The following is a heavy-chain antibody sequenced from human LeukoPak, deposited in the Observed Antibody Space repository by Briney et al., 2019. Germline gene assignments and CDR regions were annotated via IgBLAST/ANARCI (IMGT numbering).Heavy chain of an antibody. Sequence: PSETLSLTCTVSGGSISNYYWSWIRQPAGKGLEWIGRIYTSGSTNYNPSLKSRVTMSVDTSKNQFSLKLSSVTAADTAVYYCARANYDFWSGYALAYWGQGTLVTVSS. CDR1: GGSISNYY. D-gene: IGHD3-3*01. CDR3: ARANYDFWSGYALAY. V-gene: IGHV4-4*07. J-gene: IGHJ4*02. CDR2: IYTSGST.